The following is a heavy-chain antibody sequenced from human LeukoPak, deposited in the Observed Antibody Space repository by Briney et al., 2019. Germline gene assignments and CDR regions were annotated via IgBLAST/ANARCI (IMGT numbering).Heavy chain of an antibody. Sequence: PGGSLRLSCAASGFTFSSYAMSWVRQAPGKVLEWVSAISGSGGSTYYADSVKGRFTISRDNSKNTLYLQMNSLRAEDTAVYYCAKDMVRGVTPTIICDYWGRGTLVTVSS. J-gene: IGHJ4*02. CDR2: ISGSGGST. V-gene: IGHV3-23*01. D-gene: IGHD3-10*01. CDR3: AKDMVRGVTPTIICDY. CDR1: GFTFSSYA.